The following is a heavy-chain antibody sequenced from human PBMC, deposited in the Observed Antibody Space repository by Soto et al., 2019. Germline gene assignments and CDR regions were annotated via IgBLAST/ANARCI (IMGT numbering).Heavy chain of an antibody. CDR2: ISQDGTDT. J-gene: IGHJ2*01. CDR3: ARDPLSYGDYAQTYWYFDL. Sequence: EAQLVESGGGLVQPGGSQRLSCGASGNTFSRCSMSWVRQAPGKGLEWVTSISQDGTDTDYVDSVKGRFAISRDNPKNSLYLQMNSLRADDTAVYYCARDPLSYGDYAQTYWYFDLWGRGTRVTVSS. V-gene: IGHV3-7*01. CDR1: GNTFSRCS. D-gene: IGHD4-17*01.